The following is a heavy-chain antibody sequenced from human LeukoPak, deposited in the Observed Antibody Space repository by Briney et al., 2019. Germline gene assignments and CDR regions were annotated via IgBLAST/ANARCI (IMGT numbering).Heavy chain of an antibody. D-gene: IGHD3-9*01. CDR3: ARGHYDILTGNYKWTPDY. CDR2: IHSGGSDV. CDR1: GFTFSSYK. Sequence: GGSLRLSCAASGFTFSSYKMNWVRQAPGGGLEWVSSIHSGGSDVYYAESVQGRFTVSRDNAKNSLFLQMNSLRAEDTALYYCARGHYDILTGNYKWTPDYWGQGTLVTVSS. J-gene: IGHJ4*02. V-gene: IGHV3-21*06.